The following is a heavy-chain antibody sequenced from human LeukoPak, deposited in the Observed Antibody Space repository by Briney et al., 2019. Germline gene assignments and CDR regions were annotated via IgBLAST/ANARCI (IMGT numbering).Heavy chain of an antibody. D-gene: IGHD3-22*01. Sequence: PGASLRLSCAASGFSFNSYGMHWVRQAPGKGLEWVAVISYDGSNKYYADSVKGRFTISRDNSKNTLRLQMNSQRTDDTAVYYCAKDKAGSSGYIEYWGQGTLVTVSS. CDR1: GFSFNSYG. CDR2: ISYDGSNK. V-gene: IGHV3-30*18. CDR3: AKDKAGSSGYIEY. J-gene: IGHJ4*02.